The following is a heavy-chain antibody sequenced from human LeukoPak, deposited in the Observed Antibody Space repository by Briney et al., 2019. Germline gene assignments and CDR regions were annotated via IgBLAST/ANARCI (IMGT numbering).Heavy chain of an antibody. Sequence: ASVKVSCKASEYTFSVCHIHWVRQAPGQGLEWMAWINPDSGDTNYAQKFQGRVTMTRDTSISTAYMELSRLRSDDTAVYYCASWAAAGTSPPDCWGQGTLVTVSS. CDR2: INPDSGDT. J-gene: IGHJ4*02. CDR3: ASWAAAGTSPPDC. V-gene: IGHV1-2*02. D-gene: IGHD6-13*01. CDR1: EYTFSVCH.